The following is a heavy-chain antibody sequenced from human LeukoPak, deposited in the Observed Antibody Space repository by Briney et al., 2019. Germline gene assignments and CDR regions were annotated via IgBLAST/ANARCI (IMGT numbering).Heavy chain of an antibody. CDR1: GFTFSTYA. Sequence: GGSLRLSCAASGFTFSTYAMSWVRQAPGKGLEWVSLIGGSDGRTRYADSVEGRFTIPRDNSKNTLYLEMNSLRAEDTAVYYCAKDSSSYDWGYMDVWGKGTTVTISS. CDR2: IGGSDGRT. D-gene: IGHD3-22*01. CDR3: AKDSSSYDWGYMDV. J-gene: IGHJ6*03. V-gene: IGHV3-23*01.